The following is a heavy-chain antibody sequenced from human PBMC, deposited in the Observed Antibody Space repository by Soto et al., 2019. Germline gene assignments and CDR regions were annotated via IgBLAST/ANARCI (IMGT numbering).Heavy chain of an antibody. CDR1: GFTFSGYG. V-gene: IGHV3-33*01. Sequence: GGSLRLSCAASGFTFSGYGMHWVRQAPGKGLEWVAVIWYDGSNKYYADSVKGRFTISRDNSKNTLYLQMNSLRAEDTAVYYCARETYYDFWSGYSPYGMDVWGQGTTVTVSS. CDR3: ARETYYDFWSGYSPYGMDV. J-gene: IGHJ6*02. CDR2: IWYDGSNK. D-gene: IGHD3-3*01.